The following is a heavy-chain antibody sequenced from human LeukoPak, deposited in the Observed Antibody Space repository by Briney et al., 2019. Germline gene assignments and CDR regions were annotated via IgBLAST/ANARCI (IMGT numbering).Heavy chain of an antibody. V-gene: IGHV3-23*01. D-gene: IGHD2-2*01. CDR3: ARGFSNTTCHKC. CDR1: GFALISSA. Sequence: PGGSLRHSCLGLGFALISSAWDVVRQAPGKGLEWVSTITGSGDRTYYADSMKGRFTISRDNSKNTLYLQMKSLRDEDTAVYYCARGFSNTTCHKCWGQGTLVTVSS. CDR2: ITGSGDRT. J-gene: IGHJ4*02.